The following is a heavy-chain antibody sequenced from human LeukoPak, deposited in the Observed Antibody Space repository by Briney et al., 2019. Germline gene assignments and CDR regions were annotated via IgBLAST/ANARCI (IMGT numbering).Heavy chain of an antibody. Sequence: GGSLRLSCAVSTFTFKRYAMNWVRQAPGKGLEWVSMISGSGGSTDYADSVKGRFTISRDNSKNTLFLQMNSLRGEDTAIYYCAKCPGSSGNTPDYFDYWGQGTLVTVSS. CDR3: AKCPGSSGNTPDYFDY. V-gene: IGHV3-23*01. CDR1: TFTFKRYA. J-gene: IGHJ4*02. D-gene: IGHD3-22*01. CDR2: ISGSGGST.